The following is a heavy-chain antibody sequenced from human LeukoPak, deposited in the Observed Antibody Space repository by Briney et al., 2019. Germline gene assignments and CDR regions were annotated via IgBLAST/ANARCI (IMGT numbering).Heavy chain of an antibody. CDR1: GGTFSSYA. CDR2: MNPNSGHT. D-gene: IGHD1-26*01. J-gene: IGHJ4*02. CDR3: ARSIVGVRKRNDY. Sequence: ASVKVSCKASGGTFSSYAIIWVRQASGQGLEWMGWMNPNSGHTGYAQKFQGRATMTRTTSISTAYMELTSLTSEDSAVYYCARSIVGVRKRNDYWGQGTLVTVSS. V-gene: IGHV1-8*02.